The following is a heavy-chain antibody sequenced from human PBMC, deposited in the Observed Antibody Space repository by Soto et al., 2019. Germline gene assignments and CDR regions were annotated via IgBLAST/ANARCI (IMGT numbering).Heavy chain of an antibody. J-gene: IGHJ4*02. V-gene: IGHV4-59*01. CDR3: ARVFDLGRSNEEYYFDY. D-gene: IGHD3-16*01. CDR2: IYYSGST. Sequence: SETLSLTCTVSGGSISSYYWSWIRQPPGKGLEWIGYIYYSGSTNYNPSLKSRVTISVDTSKNQFSLKLSSVTAADTAVYYRARVFDLGRSNEEYYFDYWGQGTLVTVSS. CDR1: GGSISSYY.